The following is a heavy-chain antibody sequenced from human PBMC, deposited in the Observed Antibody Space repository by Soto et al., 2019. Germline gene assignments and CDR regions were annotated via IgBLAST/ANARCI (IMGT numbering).Heavy chain of an antibody. D-gene: IGHD2-2*01. Sequence: QVQLQESGPGLVKPSETLSLTCTVSGGSVSSGSFYWSWIRQPPGKGREWIGYIYYTGTTTYNPSLKSRVTMSADTSKNQFSLRLSSVTAADTAVYYCARGYCTSTSCSIFNSWGQGTLVTVSS. CDR3: ARGYCTSTSCSIFNS. V-gene: IGHV4-61*01. CDR1: GGSVSSGSFY. J-gene: IGHJ4*02. CDR2: IYYTGTT.